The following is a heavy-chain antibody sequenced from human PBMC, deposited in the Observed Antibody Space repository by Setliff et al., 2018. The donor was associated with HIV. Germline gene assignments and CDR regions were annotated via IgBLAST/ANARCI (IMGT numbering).Heavy chain of an antibody. J-gene: IGHJ4*02. Sequence: GGSLRLSCAASGFNVNNKYMSWVRQAPGKGLEWVAHISYDGSNKFYADSVRGRFTFSRDNSKNTLYLQMNSLRPEDTAVYYCARDFVKSLAGTLDYWGQGTQVTVSS. V-gene: IGHV3-30*03. D-gene: IGHD6-19*01. CDR1: GFNVNNKY. CDR3: ARDFVKSLAGTLDY. CDR2: ISYDGSNK.